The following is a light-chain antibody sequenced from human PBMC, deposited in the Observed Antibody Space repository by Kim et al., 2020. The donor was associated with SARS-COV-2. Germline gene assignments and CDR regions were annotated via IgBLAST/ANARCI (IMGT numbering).Light chain of an antibody. Sequence: IVLTQSPATLSLSPGETATLSCRASQSVRSYLAWYQQTPGQAPRLLIYDASNRATGIPVRFSGSGSGTDFTLTISSLEPEDFAVYYCQQRSSWPALTFGGGTKVDIK. J-gene: IGKJ4*01. CDR1: QSVRSY. CDR3: QQRSSWPALT. V-gene: IGKV3-11*01. CDR2: DAS.